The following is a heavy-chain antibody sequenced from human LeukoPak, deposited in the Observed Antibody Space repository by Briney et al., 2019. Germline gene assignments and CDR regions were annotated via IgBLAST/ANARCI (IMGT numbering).Heavy chain of an antibody. D-gene: IGHD6-19*01. CDR3: ARDRGAVTDVFDY. Sequence: GGSLRLSCVASGFTFSDYYMSWIRQAPGKGLEWVSYIRSSGTTIHYADSVKGRFTISRDNAKNSLYLQMNSLRAEDTAVYYCARDRGAVTDVFDYWGQGTLVTVSS. CDR1: GFTFSDYY. J-gene: IGHJ4*02. CDR2: IRSSGTTI. V-gene: IGHV3-11*04.